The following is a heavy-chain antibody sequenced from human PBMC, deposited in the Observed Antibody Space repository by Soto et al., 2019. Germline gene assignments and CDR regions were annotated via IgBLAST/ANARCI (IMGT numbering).Heavy chain of an antibody. Sequence: SETLSLTCAVSGGSISSSNWWSWVRQPPGKGLEWIGEIYHSGSTNYNPSLKSRVTISVDKSKNQFSLKLSSVTAADTAVYYCARSYSSSWYYYGMDVWGQGTTVPSP. CDR1: GGSISSSNW. CDR2: IYHSGST. CDR3: ARSYSSSWYYYGMDV. V-gene: IGHV4-4*02. J-gene: IGHJ6*02. D-gene: IGHD6-13*01.